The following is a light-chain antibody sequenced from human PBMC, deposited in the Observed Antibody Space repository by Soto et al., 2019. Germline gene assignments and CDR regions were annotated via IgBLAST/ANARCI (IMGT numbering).Light chain of an antibody. J-gene: IGKJ5*01. CDR1: QSVGSY. Sequence: EAVLTQSPVTQSLSPGERDTLSCRASQSVGSYLAWYQQKPGQAPRLLIYDASNRATGIPARFSGSGSGTDFTLTISSLEPEDFAVYYCQQRSNWPPLTFGQGTRLEIK. V-gene: IGKV3-11*01. CDR2: DAS. CDR3: QQRSNWPPLT.